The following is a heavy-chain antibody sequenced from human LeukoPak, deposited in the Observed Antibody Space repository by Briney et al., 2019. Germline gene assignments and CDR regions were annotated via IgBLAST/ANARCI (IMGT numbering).Heavy chain of an antibody. Sequence: GGSLRLSCAASGFTFSGSAMHWVRQASGKGLEWVGRIRSKANSYATAYAASVKGRFTISRDDSKNTAYLQMNSLKTEDTAVYYCTRHAYIIEMATIKWTHAFDIWGQGTMVTVSS. CDR1: GFTFSGSA. CDR2: IRSKANSYAT. D-gene: IGHD5-24*01. V-gene: IGHV3-73*01. CDR3: TRHAYIIEMATIKWTHAFDI. J-gene: IGHJ3*02.